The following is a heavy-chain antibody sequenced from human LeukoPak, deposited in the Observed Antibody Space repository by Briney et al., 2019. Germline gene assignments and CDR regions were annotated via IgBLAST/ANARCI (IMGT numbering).Heavy chain of an antibody. Sequence: GGSLRLSCAASGFTFSSYSMNWVRQAPGKGLEWVSSISSSSSYIYYADSVKGRFTISRDNAKNSLYLQMNSLRAEDTAVYYCARDQFGRYDFWSGYSSPFDYWGQGTLVTVSS. J-gene: IGHJ4*02. CDR1: GFTFSSYS. CDR2: ISSSSSYI. CDR3: ARDQFGRYDFWSGYSSPFDY. V-gene: IGHV3-21*01. D-gene: IGHD3-3*01.